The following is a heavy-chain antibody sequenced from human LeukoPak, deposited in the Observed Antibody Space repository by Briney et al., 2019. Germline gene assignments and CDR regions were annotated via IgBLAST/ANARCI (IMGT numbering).Heavy chain of an antibody. CDR2: IDPNTGGT. CDR3: ASLYDIVGTTVDY. CDR1: GYTFTNYY. V-gene: IGHV1-2*06. D-gene: IGHD1-26*01. Sequence: ASVKVSCKTSGYTFTNYYIHWVRQAPGQGLEWMGRIDPNTGGTKSAKNFQGRVTMTRDTSISTAYMALSGLRSDDTAVYYCASLYDIVGTTVDYWGQGTLVTVSS. J-gene: IGHJ4*02.